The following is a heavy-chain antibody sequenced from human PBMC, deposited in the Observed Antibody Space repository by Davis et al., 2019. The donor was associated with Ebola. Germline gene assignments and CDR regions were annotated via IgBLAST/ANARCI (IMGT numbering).Heavy chain of an antibody. CDR1: GYTFIHYD. V-gene: IGHV1-8*02. Sequence: ASVKVSCKASGYTFIHYDILWVRQATGEGLEWMGWMNPNSGNTGYAQNFQGRVIMTRNTSINTAYMELTRLRSEDSAVYFCAREIKRAEQGSYFDYWGQGTLVTVSS. CDR3: AREIKRAEQGSYFDY. J-gene: IGHJ4*02. D-gene: IGHD2-15*01. CDR2: MNPNSGNT.